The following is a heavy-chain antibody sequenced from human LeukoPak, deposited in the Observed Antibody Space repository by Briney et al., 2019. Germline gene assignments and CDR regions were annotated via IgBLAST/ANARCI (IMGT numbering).Heavy chain of an antibody. D-gene: IGHD3/OR15-3a*01. CDR2: ISDSGGST. Sequence: TGGSLRLSCAASGFTFSSYAMSWVRQAPGKGLEWVSGISDSGGSTYYTDSVKGRFTISRDNSKNTLYLQMNSLRAEDTAVYYCAKHFCTGLDCSLFDSWGQGTLVTVSS. CDR1: GFTFSSYA. J-gene: IGHJ4*02. V-gene: IGHV3-23*01. CDR3: AKHFCTGLDCSLFDS.